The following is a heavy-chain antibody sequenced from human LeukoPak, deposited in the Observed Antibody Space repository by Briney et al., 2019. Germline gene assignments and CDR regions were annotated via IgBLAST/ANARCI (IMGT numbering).Heavy chain of an antibody. V-gene: IGHV4-34*01. Sequence: SETLSLTCAVYGGSFSDYYWSWIRQPPGKGLEWIGEINHSGSTNYNPSLKSRVTMSVDTSKNQFSLKLSSVTAADTAVYYCARDLSMGTGGYNWFDPWGQGTLVTVSS. CDR3: ARDLSMGTGGYNWFDP. CDR1: GGSFSDYY. D-gene: IGHD5-18*01. CDR2: INHSGST. J-gene: IGHJ5*02.